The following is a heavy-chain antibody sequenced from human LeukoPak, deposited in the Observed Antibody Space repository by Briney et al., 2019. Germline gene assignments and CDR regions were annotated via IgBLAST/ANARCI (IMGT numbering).Heavy chain of an antibody. V-gene: IGHV1-46*01. J-gene: IGHJ6*03. CDR1: GYTFTSYY. D-gene: IGHD3-10*01. CDR3: ARHVRYGSGSYPYYYYYMDV. Sequence: SVKVSCKASGYTFTSYYMHWVRQAPGQGLEWMGIINPSGGSTSYAQKFQGRVTMTRDTSTSTVYMELSSLRSEDTAVYYCARHVRYGSGSYPYYYYYMDVWGKGTTVTISS. CDR2: INPSGGST.